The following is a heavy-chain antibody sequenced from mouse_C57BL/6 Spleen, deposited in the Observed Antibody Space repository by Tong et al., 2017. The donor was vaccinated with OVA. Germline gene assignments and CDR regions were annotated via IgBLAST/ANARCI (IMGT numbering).Heavy chain of an antibody. D-gene: IGHD2-14*01. CDR3: ARGDYRYDGFDY. J-gene: IGHJ2*01. Sequence: EVQLQESGPELEKPGASVKISCKASGYSFTGYNMNWVKQSNGKSLEWIGNIDPYYGGTSYNQKFKGKATLTVDKSSSAAYMKLKSLTSENSAVYYCARGDYRYDGFDYWGQGTTLTVSS. V-gene: IGHV1-39*01. CDR1: GYSFTGYN. CDR2: IDPYYGGT.